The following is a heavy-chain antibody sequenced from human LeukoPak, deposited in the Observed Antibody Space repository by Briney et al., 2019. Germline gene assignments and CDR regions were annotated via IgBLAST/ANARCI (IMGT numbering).Heavy chain of an antibody. CDR2: IKQDGSEK. D-gene: IGHD6-13*01. CDR1: GFTFSTDW. V-gene: IGHV3-7*04. J-gene: IGHJ3*02. Sequence: GGSLRLSCAASGFTFSTDWMNRVRQAPGKGLEWVAKIKQDGSEKYYVDSVKGRFTISRDNAKNSLFLQINSLRAEDTAVYYCARLSSWDEFDIWGQGTMVTVSS. CDR3: ARLSSWDEFDI.